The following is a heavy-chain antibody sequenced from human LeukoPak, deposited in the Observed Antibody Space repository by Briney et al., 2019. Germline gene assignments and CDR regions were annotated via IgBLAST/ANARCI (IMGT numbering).Heavy chain of an antibody. CDR3: ARDNRGLFDY. CDR2: MKHDGSEK. D-gene: IGHD2/OR15-2a*01. CDR1: GFTFSSYW. V-gene: IGHV3-7*03. J-gene: IGHJ4*02. Sequence: GGSLRLSCAASGFTFSSYWMAWVRQAPGKGLEWVANMKHDGSEKYYADSVKGRFTISRDNAKNSLYLQMNSLRAEDTALYYCARDNRGLFDYWGQGTLVPASS.